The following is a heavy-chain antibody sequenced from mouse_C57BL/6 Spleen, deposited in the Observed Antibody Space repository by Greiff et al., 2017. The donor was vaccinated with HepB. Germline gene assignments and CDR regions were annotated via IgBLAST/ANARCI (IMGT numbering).Heavy chain of an antibody. D-gene: IGHD2-10*02. CDR2: IYPGSGNT. CDR3: ERSGYGLDY. V-gene: IGHV1-66*01. CDR1: GYSFTSYY. Sequence: VKLQESGPELVKPGASVKISCKASGYSFTSYYIHWVKQRPGQGLEWIGWIYPGSGNTKYNEKFKGKATLTADTSSSTAYMQLSSLTSEDSAVYYCERSGYGLDYWGQGTTLTVSS. J-gene: IGHJ2*01.